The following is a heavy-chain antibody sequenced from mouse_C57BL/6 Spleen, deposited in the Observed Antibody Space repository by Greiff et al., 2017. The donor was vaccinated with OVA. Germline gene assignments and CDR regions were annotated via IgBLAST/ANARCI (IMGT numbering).Heavy chain of an antibody. D-gene: IGHD1-1*01. J-gene: IGHJ2*01. Sequence: VQLQQSGPELVKPGASVKISCKASGYAFSSSWMNWVKQRPGKGLEWIGRIYPGDGDTNYNGKFKGKATLTADKSSSTAYMRLSSLTSEDSAVYFCASSSYYFDYWGQGTTLTVSS. CDR2: IYPGDGDT. CDR3: ASSSYYFDY. V-gene: IGHV1-82*01. CDR1: GYAFSSSW.